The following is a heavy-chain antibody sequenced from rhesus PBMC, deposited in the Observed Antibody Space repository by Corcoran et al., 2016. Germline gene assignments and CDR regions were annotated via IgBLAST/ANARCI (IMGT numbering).Heavy chain of an antibody. CDR2: INGNSGST. CDR1: GGSFSSYW. Sequence: QVQLQESGPGLVKPSETLSLTCAVSGGSFSSYWWSWIRQPPGKGLEWIGEINGNSGSTNYHPSLKSRVTISKDPSKNRFSLQLSSVTAADTAVYYCARSLRTSVYSGSWNDRWFDYWGQGVLVTVSS. D-gene: IGHD6-25*01. V-gene: IGHV4-80*01. CDR3: ARSLRTSVYSGSWNDRWFDY. J-gene: IGHJ4*01.